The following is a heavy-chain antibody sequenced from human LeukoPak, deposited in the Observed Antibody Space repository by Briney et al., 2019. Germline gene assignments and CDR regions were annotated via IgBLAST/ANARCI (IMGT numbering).Heavy chain of an antibody. J-gene: IGHJ6*02. D-gene: IGHD6-6*01. CDR1: GFSVSNTY. CDR3: ARSAARLRYYYAMDV. Sequence: GGPLRLSCAASGFSVSNTYMSWVRQAPGKGLEWVSVIYSGDGGVSTYYADSVKGRFTISRHNSKNTLYLQMSSLRAEDTAVYFCARSAARLRYYYAMDVWGQGTTVTVCS. V-gene: IGHV3-53*04. CDR2: IYSGDGGVST.